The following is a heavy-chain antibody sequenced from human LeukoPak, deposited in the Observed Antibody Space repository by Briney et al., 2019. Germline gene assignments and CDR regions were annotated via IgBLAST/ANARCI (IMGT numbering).Heavy chain of an antibody. CDR1: GGTFSSYA. V-gene: IGHV1-69*05. CDR3: ARDGSGGGSCYYY. D-gene: IGHD2-15*01. CDR2: IIPIFGTA. Sequence: SVKVSCKASGGTFSSYAISWVRQAPAQGLEWMGRIIPIFGTANYAQKFQGRVTITTDESTSTAYMELSSLRSEDTAVYYCARDGSGGGSCYYYWGQGTLVTVSS. J-gene: IGHJ4*02.